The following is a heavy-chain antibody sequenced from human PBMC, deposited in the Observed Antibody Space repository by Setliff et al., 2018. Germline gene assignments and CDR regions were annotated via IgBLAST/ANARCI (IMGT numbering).Heavy chain of an antibody. Sequence: LSLTCAVYGGSFSAYYWSWIRQPPGRGLEWIGEINHSGSTNYNPSRKSRVIISVDTSLNQVSLELSAVTAADTAVYYCARALSDDVSTGQGLHWGPGTRVTVSS. J-gene: IGHJ4*02. V-gene: IGHV4-34*01. D-gene: IGHD3-9*01. CDR3: ARALSDDVSTGQGLH. CDR2: INHSGST. CDR1: GGSFSAYY.